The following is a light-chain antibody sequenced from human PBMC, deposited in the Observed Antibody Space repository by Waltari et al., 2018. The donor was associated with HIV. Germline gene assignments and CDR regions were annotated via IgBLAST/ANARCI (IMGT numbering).Light chain of an antibody. CDR1: QSVASNH. CDR3: QQYGTSVT. J-gene: IGKJ5*01. CDR2: DTY. V-gene: IGKV3-20*01. Sequence: EIVLTQSPGTLSLSSGERVTLTCRASQSVASNHLAWYQQRTGQAPRLLIYDTYRRATGIPDRFSGSGSGTDFTLTIGSLEPEDFAVYYCQQYGTSVTFGQGTRLEIK.